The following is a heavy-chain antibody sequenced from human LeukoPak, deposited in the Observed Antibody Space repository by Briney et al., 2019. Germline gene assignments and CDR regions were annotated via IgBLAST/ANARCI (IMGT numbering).Heavy chain of an antibody. V-gene: IGHV4-30-4*01. CDR1: GGSISSGDYY. Sequence: PSETLSLTCTVSGGSISSGDYYWSWIRQPQGKGLEWIGYIYYSGSTYYNPSLKSRVTISVDTSKNQFSLKLSSVTAADTAVYYCARDGVGIGYFDYWGQGTLVTVSS. CDR2: IYYSGST. J-gene: IGHJ4*02. D-gene: IGHD7-27*01. CDR3: ARDGVGIGYFDY.